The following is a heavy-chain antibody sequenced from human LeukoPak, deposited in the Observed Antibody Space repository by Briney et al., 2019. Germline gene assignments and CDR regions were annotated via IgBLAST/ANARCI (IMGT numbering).Heavy chain of an antibody. CDR2: IYSDGRT. Sequence: GGSLRLSCAASGFTVSTNYMSWVRQAPGKGLEWVSGIYSDGRTSYADSVKGRLSISSDSSKNALYLQMNNLRAEDTAVYYCARDNWNDVNWFDPWGQGTLVTVSS. J-gene: IGHJ5*02. D-gene: IGHD1-20*01. V-gene: IGHV3-53*01. CDR1: GFTVSTNY. CDR3: ARDNWNDVNWFDP.